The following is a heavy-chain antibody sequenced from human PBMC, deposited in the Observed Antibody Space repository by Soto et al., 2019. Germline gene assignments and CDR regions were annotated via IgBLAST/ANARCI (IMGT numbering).Heavy chain of an antibody. D-gene: IGHD3-16*01. J-gene: IGHJ5*02. V-gene: IGHV3-23*01. Sequence: EVQLLESGGGLVQPGGSLRLSCAASGFTFSSYAMSWVRQAPGKGLEWVSAISGSGGSTYYADSVKGRFTISRDNSKNTLYLQMNSLRAEDTAVYYCSGCPNTYYDYTTPWFDPWGQGTLVTVSS. CDR2: ISGSGGST. CDR3: SGCPNTYYDYTTPWFDP. CDR1: GFTFSSYA.